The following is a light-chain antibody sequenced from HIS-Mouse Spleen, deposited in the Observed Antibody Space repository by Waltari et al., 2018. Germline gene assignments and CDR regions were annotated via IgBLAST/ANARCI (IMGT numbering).Light chain of an antibody. CDR3: CSYAGSSTWV. J-gene: IGLJ3*02. CDR1: SSAVGIYNL. Sequence: QSALTQPASVSGSPGQSITIPCTGTSSAVGIYNLFSWYQQHPVKAPKPLIYEGSKRPSGVSNRFSGSKSGNTASLTISGLQAEDEADYYCCSYAGSSTWVFGGGTKLTVL. V-gene: IGLV2-23*01. CDR2: EGS.